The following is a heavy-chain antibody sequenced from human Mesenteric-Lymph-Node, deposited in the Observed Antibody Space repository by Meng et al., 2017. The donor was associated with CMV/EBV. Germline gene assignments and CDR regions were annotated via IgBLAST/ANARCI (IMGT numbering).Heavy chain of an antibody. D-gene: IGHD2-8*01. J-gene: IGHJ4*02. V-gene: IGHV3-74*01. CDR3: ARDPCPSGVCYLDS. CDR2: INSDGSDT. Sequence: GESLKISCAASGFTFSNYWMYWVRQAPGKGLVWVSRINSDGSDTAYAGSVKGRFTISRDNAKNSLYLQMNSLRAEDTAVYYCARDPCPSGVCYLDSWGQGTLVTVSS. CDR1: GFTFSNYW.